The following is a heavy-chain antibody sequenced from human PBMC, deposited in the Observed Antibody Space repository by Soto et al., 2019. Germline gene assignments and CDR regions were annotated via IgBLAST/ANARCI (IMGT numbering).Heavy chain of an antibody. V-gene: IGHV6-1*01. J-gene: IGHJ3*02. D-gene: IGHD3-3*01. CDR1: GDSVSSNSAA. CDR2: TYYRSKWYN. CDR3: ARDYEFWSAPDAFDI. Sequence: PWQTLSLTCAISGDSVSSNSAAWNWIRQSPSSGLEWLGRTYYRSKWYNDYAVSVKSRITINPDTSKNQFSLHLNSVTPEDTAESYCARDYEFWSAPDAFDIWGQGTMVTFSS.